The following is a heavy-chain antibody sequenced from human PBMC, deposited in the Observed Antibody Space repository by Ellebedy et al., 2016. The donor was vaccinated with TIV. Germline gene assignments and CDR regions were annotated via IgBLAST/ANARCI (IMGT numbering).Heavy chain of an antibody. CDR1: GYRFTSYW. CDR2: LYPDDSDT. V-gene: IGHV5-51*01. J-gene: IGHJ4*02. D-gene: IGHD1-26*01. Sequence: GESLKISCKGSGYRFTSYWIGWVRQKPGKGLEWMGSLYPDDSDTRYSPSFQGQVTISADKSISTAYLQWSSLKASDTAMYNCARRQGDSGSFYLDHWGQGTLVTVSS. CDR3: ARRQGDSGSFYLDH.